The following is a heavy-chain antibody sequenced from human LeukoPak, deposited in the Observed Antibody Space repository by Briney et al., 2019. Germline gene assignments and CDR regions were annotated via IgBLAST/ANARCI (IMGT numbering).Heavy chain of an antibody. V-gene: IGHV4-59*01. CDR1: GGSISSYY. D-gene: IGHD4-23*01. J-gene: IGHJ4*02. CDR2: IYYSGST. Sequence: SETLSLTCTVSGGSISSYYWSWIRQPPGKGLEGIGYIYYSGSTNYNHSLMSRVTISVDTSKNQFSLTLSSVTAADTAVYYCARGTYGGIVIDYWGQGTLVTVSS. CDR3: ARGTYGGIVIDY.